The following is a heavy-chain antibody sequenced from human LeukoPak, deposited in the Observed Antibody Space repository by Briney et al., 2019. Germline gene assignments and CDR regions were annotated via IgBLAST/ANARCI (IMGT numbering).Heavy chain of an antibody. J-gene: IGHJ1*01. CDR1: GGSISSGGYY. Sequence: SQTLSLTCTVSGGSISSGGYYWSWIRQPPGKGLEWIGYIYHSGSTYYNPSLKSRVTISVDRSKNQFSLKLSSVTAADTAVYYCATTAEVQYAFQYFQHWGQGTLVTVSS. CDR2: IYHSGST. V-gene: IGHV4-30-2*01. CDR3: ATTAEVQYAFQYFQH. D-gene: IGHD4-11*01.